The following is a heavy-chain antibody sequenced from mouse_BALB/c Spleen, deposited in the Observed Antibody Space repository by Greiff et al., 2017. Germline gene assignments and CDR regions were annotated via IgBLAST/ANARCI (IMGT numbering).Heavy chain of an antibody. D-gene: IGHD2-1*01. J-gene: IGHJ1*01. V-gene: IGHV4-1*02. CDR1: GFDFSRYW. Sequence: EVKLVESGGGLVQPGGSLKLSCAASGFDFSRYWMSWVRQAPGKGLEWIGEINPDSSTINYTPSLKDKFIISRDNAKNTLYLQMSKVRSEDTALYYCARRKVYYGNYGWYFDVWGAGTTVTVSS. CDR3: ARRKVYYGNYGWYFDV. CDR2: INPDSSTI.